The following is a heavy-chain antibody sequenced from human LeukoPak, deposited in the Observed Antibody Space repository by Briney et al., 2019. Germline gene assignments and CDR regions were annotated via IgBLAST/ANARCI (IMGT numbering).Heavy chain of an antibody. J-gene: IGHJ4*02. CDR3: ARHEGANTLFDY. Sequence: KPSQTLSLTCTVSGVSMSSGGNYWSWIRQHPGKGLEWIGYIYYSGTTQYNPSFKSRITISVDASKNQFSLKLSSVTAADTAVYYCARHEGANTLFDYWGQGTLVTVSS. CDR2: IYYSGTT. V-gene: IGHV4-31*03. CDR1: GVSMSSGGNY. D-gene: IGHD1-26*01.